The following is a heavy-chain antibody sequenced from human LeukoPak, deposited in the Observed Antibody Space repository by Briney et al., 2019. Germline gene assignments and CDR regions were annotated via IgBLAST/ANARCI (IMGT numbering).Heavy chain of an antibody. D-gene: IGHD3-10*01. V-gene: IGHV4-4*07. CDR2: IYTSGST. CDR3: ASLNGGH. J-gene: IGHJ4*02. CDR1: GGSINSNYYY. Sequence: PSETLSLTCTVSGGSINSNYYYWGWIRQPPGKGLEWIGRIYTSGSTNYNPSLKSRVTMSVDTSKNQFSLKLSSVTAADTAVYYCASLNGGHWGQGTLVTVSS.